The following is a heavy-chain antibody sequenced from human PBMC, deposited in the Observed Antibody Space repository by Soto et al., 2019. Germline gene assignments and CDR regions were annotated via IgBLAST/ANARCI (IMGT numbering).Heavy chain of an antibody. CDR2: INSDGSST. D-gene: IGHD2-15*01. Sequence: GGSLRLSCAASGFTFSSYWMHWVRQAPGKGLVWVSRINSDGSSTSYADSVKGRFTISRDNAKNTLYLQMNSLRAEDTAVYYCAIWAAPFYYYYGMDVWGQGTTVTVSS. CDR3: AIWAAPFYYYYGMDV. J-gene: IGHJ6*02. CDR1: GFTFSSYW. V-gene: IGHV3-74*01.